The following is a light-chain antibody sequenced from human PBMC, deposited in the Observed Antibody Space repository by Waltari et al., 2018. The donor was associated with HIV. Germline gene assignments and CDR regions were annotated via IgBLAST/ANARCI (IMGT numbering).Light chain of an antibody. Sequence: DIQLTQSPSSLSAFVGDRVTITCRASQNISSYLSWYQQKPGKAPKVLIYAASSLQSGVTSRFSGSGAGTDFNISISSVQLEDFATYYCQQSYSTPRTFGQGTKVEIK. CDR3: QQSYSTPRT. CDR1: QNISSY. CDR2: AAS. J-gene: IGKJ1*01. V-gene: IGKV1-39*01.